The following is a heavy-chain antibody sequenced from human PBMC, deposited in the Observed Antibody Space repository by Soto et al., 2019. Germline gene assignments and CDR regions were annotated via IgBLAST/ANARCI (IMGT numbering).Heavy chain of an antibody. CDR3: LKSFDYDILTGYTSYFNY. D-gene: IGHD3-9*01. Sequence: EVQLLESGGGLVQPGGSLRLSCTASGFTFSSYAMNCVRQAPGKRLEWVSATTGSGGVTYYADSVKGRFTISRDNSKNALYLQMTSLRAEDTAVYYCLKSFDYDILTGYTSYFNYWGQGTLVTVSS. CDR2: TTGSGGVT. V-gene: IGHV3-23*01. CDR1: GFTFSSYA. J-gene: IGHJ4*02.